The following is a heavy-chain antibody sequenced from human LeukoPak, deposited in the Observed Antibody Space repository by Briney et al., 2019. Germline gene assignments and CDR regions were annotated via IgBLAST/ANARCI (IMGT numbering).Heavy chain of an antibody. CDR1: GYSFTTYW. V-gene: IGHV5-51*01. CDR3: ARCYGSGSYYTHFDY. J-gene: IGHJ4*02. Sequence: PGNPRKISGMGSGYSFTTYWIGWCRQRPGKGLEWMGITYPGDSDTRYSPPFQGQVTISAAKSISTAYLQWSSLKASDTAMYYCARCYGSGSYYTHFDYWGQGTLVTVSS. CDR2: TYPGDSDT. D-gene: IGHD3-10*01.